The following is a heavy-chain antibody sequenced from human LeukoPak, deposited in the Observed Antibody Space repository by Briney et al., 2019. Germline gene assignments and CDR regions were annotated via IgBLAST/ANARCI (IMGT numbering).Heavy chain of an antibody. D-gene: IGHD5-18*01. V-gene: IGHV1-69*13. J-gene: IGHJ4*02. Sequence: ASVKVSCKASGGTFSSYAISWVRQAPGQGLEWMGGIIPIFGTANYAQKFQGRVTITADESTSTAYMELSSLRSEDTAVYYCARRRVDTAMAEEAFDYWGQGTLVTASS. CDR2: IIPIFGTA. CDR3: ARRRVDTAMAEEAFDY. CDR1: GGTFSSYA.